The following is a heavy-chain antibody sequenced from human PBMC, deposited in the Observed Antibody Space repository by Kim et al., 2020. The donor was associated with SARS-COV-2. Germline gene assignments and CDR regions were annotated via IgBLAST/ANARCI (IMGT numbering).Heavy chain of an antibody. CDR3: ATDILYCSGGSCYSY. D-gene: IGHD2-15*01. J-gene: IGHJ4*02. V-gene: IGHV1-24*01. Sequence: ASVKVSCKVSGYTLTELSMHWVRQAPGKGLEWMGGFDPEDGETIYAQKFQGRVTMTEDTSTDTAYMELSSLRSEDTAVYYCATDILYCSGGSCYSYWGQGTLVTVSS. CDR2: FDPEDGET. CDR1: GYTLTELS.